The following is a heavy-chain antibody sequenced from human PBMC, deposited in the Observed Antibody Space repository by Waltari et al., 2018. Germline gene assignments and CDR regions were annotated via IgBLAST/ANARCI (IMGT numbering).Heavy chain of an antibody. CDR2: IDQYGSVK. CDR1: GFTFSGYW. CDR3: AFEPLSSCWYEY. Sequence: EVQLVESGGGLVQPGGSLRLSCAASGFTFSGYWLSWVRQATGRGCECGSSIDQYGSVKYYVDAVKDRFTISRDDAKNSLLLQRNSLRAEGTAVLYSAFEPLSSCWYEYWGQGTLV. V-gene: IGHV3-7*01. D-gene: IGHD6-19*01. J-gene: IGHJ4*02.